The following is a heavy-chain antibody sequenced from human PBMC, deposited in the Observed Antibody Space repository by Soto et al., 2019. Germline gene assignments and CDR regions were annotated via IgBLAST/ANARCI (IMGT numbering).Heavy chain of an antibody. J-gene: IGHJ4*02. D-gene: IGHD3-16*01. CDR1: GYTFNTYG. CDR2: ISAYNGHT. V-gene: IGHV1-18*01. CDR3: TRGRTWGARDFDY. Sequence: QVPLVQSGGDVKRPGASVRVSCKASGYTFNTYGISWVRQAPGQGLEWMGWISAYNGHTDYAQKFQGRVTMTTDTSTNTVSMELRGLRSDDTAVYYCTRGRTWGARDFDYWGQGTLVTVSS.